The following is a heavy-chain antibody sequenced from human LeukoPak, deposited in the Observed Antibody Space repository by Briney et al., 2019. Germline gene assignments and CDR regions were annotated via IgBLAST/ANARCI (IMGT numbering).Heavy chain of an antibody. V-gene: IGHV1-2*02. CDR1: GYTFTGYY. CDR2: INPNSGGT. J-gene: IGHJ5*02. Sequence: ASVKVSCKASGYTFTGYYMHWVRQAPGQGLEWMGWINPNSGGTNYAQKFQGRVTMTRDTSISTAYMELSRLRSDDTAVYYCARGPVGGYTTSGFDPGGQEPWSPSPQ. D-gene: IGHD6-19*01. CDR3: ARGPVGGYTTSGFDP.